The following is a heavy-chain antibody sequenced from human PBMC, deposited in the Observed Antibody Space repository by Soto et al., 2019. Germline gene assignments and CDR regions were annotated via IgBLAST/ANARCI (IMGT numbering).Heavy chain of an antibody. D-gene: IGHD3-3*01. CDR3: AKQVYYDLWSGYRLGGMDV. CDR1: GFTFSSYG. J-gene: IGHJ6*02. Sequence: QVQLVESGGGVVQPGRSLRLSCAASGFTFSSYGMHWVRQAPGKGLEWVAVISYDGSNKYYADSVTGRFTISRDNSKNTLYLQMNSLRAEDTAVYYCAKQVYYDLWSGYRLGGMDVWGQGTTVTVSS. V-gene: IGHV3-30*18. CDR2: ISYDGSNK.